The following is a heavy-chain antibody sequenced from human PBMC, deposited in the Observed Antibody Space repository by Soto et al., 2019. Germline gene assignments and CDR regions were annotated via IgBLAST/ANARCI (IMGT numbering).Heavy chain of an antibody. CDR2: IYHSGST. CDR1: GYSIRNGYY. D-gene: IGHD2-21*02. V-gene: IGHV4-38-2*01. CDR3: ARVGPYCGGDCYSPPP. J-gene: IGHJ5*02. Sequence: SETLSLTCAVSGYSIRNGYYWGWIRQPPGKGLEWIGTIYHSGSTYYNPSLKSRVTISVDASENHFSLKLSSVTAADTAVYYCARVGPYCGGDCYSPPPWGQGTLVTVS.